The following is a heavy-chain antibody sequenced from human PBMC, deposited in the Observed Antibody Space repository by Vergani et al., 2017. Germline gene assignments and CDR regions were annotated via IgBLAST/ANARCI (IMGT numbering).Heavy chain of an antibody. CDR3: AKQYFDWGDCLFDY. D-gene: IGHD3-9*01. Sequence: EVHLLESGGGLVQPGGSLRLTCAASVSTLSNYATNWVPQAPGEGLEWVSGISGSGVSAYYTDSVKGRFTISRDNSKNMLFLQMNNLRTEDTAIYYCAKQYFDWGDCLFDYWGQGTLVTVSS. CDR2: ISGSGVSA. J-gene: IGHJ4*02. CDR1: VSTLSNYA. V-gene: IGHV3-23*01.